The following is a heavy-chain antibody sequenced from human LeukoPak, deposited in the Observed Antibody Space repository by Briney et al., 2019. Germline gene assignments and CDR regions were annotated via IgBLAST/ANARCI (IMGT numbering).Heavy chain of an antibody. V-gene: IGHV3-23*01. CDR3: AKDTVVVIAATKWSPLFDY. D-gene: IGHD2-15*01. CDR2: ISGSGGST. Sequence: PGGSLRLSCAASGFTFSSYAMSWVRQAPGKGLEWVSAISGSGGSTYYADSVKGRFTISRDNSKNTLYLQMNSLRAEDTAVYYCAKDTVVVIAATKWSPLFDYWGQGTLVTVSS. CDR1: GFTFSSYA. J-gene: IGHJ4*02.